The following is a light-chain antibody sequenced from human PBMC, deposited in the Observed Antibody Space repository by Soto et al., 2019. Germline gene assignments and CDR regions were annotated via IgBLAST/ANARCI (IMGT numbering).Light chain of an antibody. CDR3: QSYDSSLSALYV. J-gene: IGLJ1*01. CDR2: DNN. CDR1: SSNIGAGFD. V-gene: IGLV1-40*01. Sequence: VLTQPPSVSGAPGQRVTISCTGSSSNIGAGFDVHWYQQLPGTAPKLLIYDNNNRPSGVPDRFSGSKSGTSASLAITGLQAEDEADYYCQSYDSSLSALYVFGTGTKVTVL.